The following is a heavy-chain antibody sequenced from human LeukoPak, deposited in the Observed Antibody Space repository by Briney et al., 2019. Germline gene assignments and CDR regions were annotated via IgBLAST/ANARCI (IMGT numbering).Heavy chain of an antibody. CDR1: GGSISSGGYY. CDR3: VRDKAQRIAAAGASNWFDP. V-gene: IGHV4-31*03. J-gene: IGHJ5*02. CDR2: IYYSGST. D-gene: IGHD6-13*01. Sequence: SETLSLTCTVSGGSISSGGYYWSWIRQHPGKGLEWIGYIYYSGSTYYNPSLKSRVTISVDTSKNQFSLKLSSVTAADTAVYYCVRDKAQRIAAAGASNWFDPWGQGTLVTVSS.